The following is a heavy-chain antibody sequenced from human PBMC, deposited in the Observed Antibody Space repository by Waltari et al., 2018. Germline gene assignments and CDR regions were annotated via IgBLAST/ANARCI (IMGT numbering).Heavy chain of an antibody. D-gene: IGHD1-26*01. J-gene: IGHJ3*02. V-gene: IGHV4-34*01. CDR3: ARGSGAYAFDI. CDR1: GGSFSGYY. CDR2: INHSGST. Sequence: QVQLQQWGAGLLKPSETLSLTCAVYGGSFSGYYWSWIRQPPGKGLEWIWEINHSGSTNYNPSLKSRVTISVDTSKNQFSLKLSSVTAADTAVYYCARGSGAYAFDIWGQGTMVTVSS.